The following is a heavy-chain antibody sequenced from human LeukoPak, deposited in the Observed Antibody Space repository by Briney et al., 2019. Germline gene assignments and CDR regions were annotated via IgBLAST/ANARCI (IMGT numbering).Heavy chain of an antibody. J-gene: IGHJ5*02. V-gene: IGHV3-23*01. CDR1: GFTFGSYV. Sequence: GGSLRLSCAASGFTFGSYVMTWVRQAPGKGLEWVSSISGSGDSTNYTDSVKGRFTISRDNSKNTLYLQMNSLRAEDTALFYCAKVLFIQTCGFDPWGQGTLVTVSS. D-gene: IGHD3-10*01. CDR2: ISGSGDST. CDR3: AKVLFIQTCGFDP.